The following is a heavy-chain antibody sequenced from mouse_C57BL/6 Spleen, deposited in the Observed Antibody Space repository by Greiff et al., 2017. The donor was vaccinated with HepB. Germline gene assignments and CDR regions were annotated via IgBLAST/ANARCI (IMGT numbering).Heavy chain of an antibody. J-gene: IGHJ4*01. CDR2: ISDGGSYT. V-gene: IGHV5-4*03. CDR3: ARDRGWYYAMDY. CDR1: GFTFSSYA. Sequence: EVKLVESGGGLVKPGGSLKLSCAASGFTFSSYAMSWVRQTPEKRLEWVATISDGGSYTYYPDNVKGRFTISRDNAKNNLYLQMSHLKSEDTAMYYCARDRGWYYAMDYWGQGTSVTVSS. D-gene: IGHD2-3*01.